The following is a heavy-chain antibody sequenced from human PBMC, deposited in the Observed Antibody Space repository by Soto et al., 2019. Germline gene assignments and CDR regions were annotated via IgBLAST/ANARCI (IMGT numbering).Heavy chain of an antibody. D-gene: IGHD3-3*01. CDR2: VHYSGSS. CDR1: GGSISNNY. Sequence: SETLSLTCTVSGGSISNNYWIWIRQPPGKGLECIGYVHYSGSSNYTPSLKSRVTMSVDTSKNQFSLKLTSVTAADTAVYYCARSYPNTIFGVVTPYGMDVWGQGTTVTVSS. J-gene: IGHJ6*02. CDR3: ARSYPNTIFGVVTPYGMDV. V-gene: IGHV4-59*01.